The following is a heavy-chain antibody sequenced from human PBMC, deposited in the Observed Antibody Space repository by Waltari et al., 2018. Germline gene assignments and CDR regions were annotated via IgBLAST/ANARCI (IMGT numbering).Heavy chain of an antibody. V-gene: IGHV4-59*01. CDR1: GGSISSYY. CDR2: IYYSGST. Sequence: QVQLQESGPGLVKPSETLSLTCTVSGGSISSYYWSWFRQPPGKGLEWIGYIYYSGSTNYNPSLKSRVTISVDTSKNQFSLKLSSVTAADTAVYYCARGVAAYGPYPDYWGQGTLVTVSS. D-gene: IGHD6-6*01. J-gene: IGHJ4*02. CDR3: ARGVAAYGPYPDY.